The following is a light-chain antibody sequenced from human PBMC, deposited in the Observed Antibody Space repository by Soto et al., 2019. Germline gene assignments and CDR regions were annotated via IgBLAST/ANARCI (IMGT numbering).Light chain of an antibody. J-gene: IGKJ5*01. CDR2: GAS. CDR1: QIVRSN. CDR3: QQYNNWPPIT. Sequence: EVLMTQSPSTLSVSTGERVTLSCRASQIVRSNLAWYQQKPGQSPRLLIYGASTRATGIPARFSGSGSGTEFTLTISSLQSEDFAVYYCQQYNNWPPITFGQGTRLEIK. V-gene: IGKV3-15*01.